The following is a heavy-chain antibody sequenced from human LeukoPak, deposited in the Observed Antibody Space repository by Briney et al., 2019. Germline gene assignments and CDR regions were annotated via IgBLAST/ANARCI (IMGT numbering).Heavy chain of an antibody. CDR1: GDSFSYFY. D-gene: IGHD3-10*01. CDR3: ARDSGTSGEVKFDP. J-gene: IGHJ5*02. CDR2: IYNSGST. Sequence: SETLSLTCTVSGDSFSYFYWSWIRQPPGKGLEWIGYIYNSGSTNYNPSLKSRVTISLDTSKNQFSPKLSSVTAADTAVYYCARDSGTSGEVKFDPWGQGALVTVSS. V-gene: IGHV4-59*01.